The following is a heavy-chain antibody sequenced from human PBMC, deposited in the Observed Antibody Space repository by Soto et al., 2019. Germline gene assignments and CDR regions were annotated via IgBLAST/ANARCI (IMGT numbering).Heavy chain of an antibody. Sequence: GGSLRLSCAASGFTFSSYAMHWVRQAPGKGLECVAVISYDGSNKYYANSVKGRFTISRDNSKNTLYLQMGSLRAEDMAVYYCARGFYDILTGFRDYYYGMDVWGQGTTVTVSS. V-gene: IGHV3-30*14. CDR1: GFTFSSYA. CDR2: ISYDGSNK. CDR3: ARGFYDILTGFRDYYYGMDV. J-gene: IGHJ6*02. D-gene: IGHD3-9*01.